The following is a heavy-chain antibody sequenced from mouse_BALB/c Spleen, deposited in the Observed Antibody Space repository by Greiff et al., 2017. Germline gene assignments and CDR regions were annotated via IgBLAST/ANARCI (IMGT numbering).Heavy chain of an antibody. Sequence: EVHLVESGPELGKPGASVKISCKASGYSFTGYNMYWVKQSHRKSLEWIGYIDPYNGGTSYNQKSKGKATLTVDKSSSTAYMHLNSLTSEDSAIYYCARGVNYDAMDYWGQGTSVTVSS. J-gene: IGHJ4*01. CDR3: ARGVNYDAMDY. CDR2: IDPYNGGT. D-gene: IGHD2-2*01. CDR1: GYSFTGYN. V-gene: IGHV1S135*01.